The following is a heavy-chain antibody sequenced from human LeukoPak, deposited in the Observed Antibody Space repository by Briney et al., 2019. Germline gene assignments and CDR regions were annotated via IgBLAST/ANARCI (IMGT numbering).Heavy chain of an antibody. J-gene: IGHJ4*02. D-gene: IGHD1-26*01. CDR1: GFTFNNYW. CDR3: ARDQESSGWGY. CDR2: IKQDGSEK. V-gene: IGHV3-7*01. Sequence: GGSLRLSCAASGFTFNNYWMSWVRQAPGKGPEWVANIKQDGSEKHYVDSVRGRFTISRDNAKNSLYLQMNSLRAEDTAVYYCARDQESSGWGYWGQGTLVTVSS.